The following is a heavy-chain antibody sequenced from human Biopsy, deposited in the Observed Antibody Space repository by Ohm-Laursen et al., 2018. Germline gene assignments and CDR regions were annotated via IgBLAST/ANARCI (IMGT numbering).Heavy chain of an antibody. J-gene: IGHJ3*01. Sequence: TLSLTWAVDGGSFSGYDWTWIRRPPGKGLEWVGEFSHTGTTIYNPSLKSRLTISVDKSKNHFSLRLTSVTAADTATYFCARGPYGDNAGAFDVWGQGTVVTVSS. V-gene: IGHV4-34*01. D-gene: IGHD4/OR15-4a*01. CDR2: FSHTGTT. CDR3: ARGPYGDNAGAFDV. CDR1: GGSFSGYD.